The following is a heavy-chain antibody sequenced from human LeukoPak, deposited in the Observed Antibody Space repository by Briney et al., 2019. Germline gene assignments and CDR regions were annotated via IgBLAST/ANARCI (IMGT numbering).Heavy chain of an antibody. CDR3: ARPGSVEFDY. V-gene: IGHV5-10-1*01. D-gene: IGHD4-23*01. J-gene: IGHJ4*02. CDR1: GHSFTSYW. Sequence: GESLKISCKGSGHSFTSYWISWVRQMPGKGLEWMGRIDPSDSYTNYSPSFQGHVTISADKSISTAYLQWSSLKASDTAMYYCARPGSVEFDYWGQGTLVTVSS. CDR2: IDPSDSYT.